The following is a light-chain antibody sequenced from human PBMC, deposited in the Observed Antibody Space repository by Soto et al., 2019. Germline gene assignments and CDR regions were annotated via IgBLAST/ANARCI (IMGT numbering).Light chain of an antibody. J-gene: IGKJ1*01. CDR3: QQYSSYSRT. V-gene: IGKV1-5*03. CDR2: KAS. CDR1: QSISSW. Sequence: DIQMTQSPSTLSASVGDRVTITCRASQSISSWLAWYQQKPGKAPNLLIYKASSLESGVPSRFSGSGSGKEFTLTINSLQPDDSATYYCQQYSSYSRTFGQGTKVEIK.